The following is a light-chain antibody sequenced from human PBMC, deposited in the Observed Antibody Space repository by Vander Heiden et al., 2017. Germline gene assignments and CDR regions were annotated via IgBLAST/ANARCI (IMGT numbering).Light chain of an antibody. CDR1: NIGGKS. CDR3: QVWDRGSDHYV. J-gene: IGLJ1*01. CDR2: DDS. V-gene: IGLV3-21*03. Sequence: SYVLTQPPSVSVAPGKTATITFGGHNIGGKSVHWYQQMPGQAPVLVVYDDSARPSGIPERFSGSNSENTATRTISRVEAGDEADYFCQVWDRGSDHYVFGTGTEVTVL.